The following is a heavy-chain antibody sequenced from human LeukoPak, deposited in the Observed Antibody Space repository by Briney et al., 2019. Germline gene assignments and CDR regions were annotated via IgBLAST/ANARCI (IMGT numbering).Heavy chain of an antibody. D-gene: IGHD3-3*01. J-gene: IGHJ4*02. V-gene: IGHV1-2*02. CDR2: INPNSGGT. Sequence: ASVKVSCKASGYTFTGYYMHWVRQAPGQGLEWMGWINPNSGGTNYAQKFQGRVTMTRDTSISTAYMELSRLRSDDTAVYYCARGEATIFGVVTVDGGWGQGTLVTVSS. CDR3: ARGEATIFGVVTVDGG. CDR1: GYTFTGYY.